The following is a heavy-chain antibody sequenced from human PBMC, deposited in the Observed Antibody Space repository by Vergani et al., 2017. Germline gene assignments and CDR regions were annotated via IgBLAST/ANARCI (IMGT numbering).Heavy chain of an antibody. Sequence: QVQLQESGPGLVKPSETLSLTCAVSGYSISSGYYWGWIRQPPGKGLEWIGSIYHSGSTYYNPSLKSRVTISVDTSKNQFSLKLSSVTAADTAVYYCAGQQLVGYHFDYWGQGTLVTVSS. CDR2: IYHSGST. CDR3: AGQQLVGYHFDY. J-gene: IGHJ4*02. CDR1: GYSISSGYY. V-gene: IGHV4-38-2*01. D-gene: IGHD6-13*01.